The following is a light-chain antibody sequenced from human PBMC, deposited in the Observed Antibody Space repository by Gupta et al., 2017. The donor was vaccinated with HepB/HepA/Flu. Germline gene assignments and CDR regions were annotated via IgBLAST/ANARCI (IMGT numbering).Light chain of an antibody. CDR1: QSISNW. CDR3: QKDNSYPHT. J-gene: IGKJ2*01. Sequence: DVQMTQPPSTLSAFVGDRVTITCRASQSISNWLAWYQQKPGEAPKVLIYNASTLEIGVPSKFSGSGSGTEFTLTISSLQAEDFATYYCQKDNSYPHTFGQGTKVEI. V-gene: IGKV1-5*03. CDR2: NAS.